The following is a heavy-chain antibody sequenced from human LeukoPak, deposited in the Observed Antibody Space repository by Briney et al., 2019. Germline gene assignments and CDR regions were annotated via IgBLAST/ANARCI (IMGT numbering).Heavy chain of an antibody. CDR3: ARMSSGSKYYFVY. V-gene: IGHV1-2*02. Sequence: ASVKVSCKASGYTFTGYYMHWVRQAPGQGLEWMGWINPNSGGTNYAQKFQGRVTMTRDTSISTAYMELSRLRSDDTAVYYCARMSSGSKYYFVYWGQGTLVTVSS. D-gene: IGHD6-19*01. J-gene: IGHJ4*02. CDR2: INPNSGGT. CDR1: GYTFTGYY.